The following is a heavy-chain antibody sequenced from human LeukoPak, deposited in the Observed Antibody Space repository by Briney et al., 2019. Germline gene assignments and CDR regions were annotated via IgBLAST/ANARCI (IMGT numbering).Heavy chain of an antibody. Sequence: PGGSLRLSCAASGFTFSSYSMNWVRQAPGKGLEWVSSISSSSSYIYYADSVKGRFTISRDNAKNSLYLQMNSLRAEDTAVYYCARDFWDGYGGNSGPLDVWGQGTTVTVSS. CDR2: ISSSSSYI. D-gene: IGHD4-23*01. CDR1: GFTFSSYS. CDR3: ARDFWDGYGGNSGPLDV. V-gene: IGHV3-21*01. J-gene: IGHJ6*02.